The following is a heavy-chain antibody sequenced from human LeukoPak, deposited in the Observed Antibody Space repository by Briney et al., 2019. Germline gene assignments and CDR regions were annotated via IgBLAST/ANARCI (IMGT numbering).Heavy chain of an antibody. J-gene: IGHJ4*02. CDR2: IWNDGSHQ. CDR1: GFTFSSYG. Sequence: PGGSLRLSCSAPGFTFSSYGMHWVRQAPGKGLEWVAVIWNDGSHQYYADSEKGRFTISRDNSRNTVYLQMNRLRVEDTAVYYCARDATEYGDSHFDWWGQGTLVTVSS. CDR3: ARDATEYGDSHFDW. D-gene: IGHD4-17*01. V-gene: IGHV3-33*01.